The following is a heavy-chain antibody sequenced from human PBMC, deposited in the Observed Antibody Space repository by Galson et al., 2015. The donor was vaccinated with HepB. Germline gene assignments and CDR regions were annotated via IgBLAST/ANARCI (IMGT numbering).Heavy chain of an antibody. Sequence: SLRLSCAASGFTFDDYGMSWVRQAPGKGLEWVSGINWNGGSTGYADSVKGRFTISRDNAKNSLYLQMNSLRAEDTALYYCARDFQGWWSSGVFDYWGQGTLVTVSS. CDR2: INWNGGST. CDR3: ARDFQGWWSSGVFDY. CDR1: GFTFDDYG. V-gene: IGHV3-20*04. D-gene: IGHD2-15*01. J-gene: IGHJ4*02.